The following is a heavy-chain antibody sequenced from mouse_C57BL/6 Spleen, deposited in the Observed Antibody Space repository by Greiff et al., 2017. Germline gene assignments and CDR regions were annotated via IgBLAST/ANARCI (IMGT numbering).Heavy chain of an antibody. Sequence: VQLQQPGAELVMPGASVKLSCKASGYTFTSYWMHWVKQRPGQGLEWIGEIDPSDSYTNYTQKFKGKSTLTVDKSSSTAYMQLSSLTSEDSAVYYCARSIYYYGSSSYYAMDYWGQGTSVTVSS. D-gene: IGHD1-1*01. J-gene: IGHJ4*01. V-gene: IGHV1-69*01. CDR2: IDPSDSYT. CDR1: GYTFTSYW. CDR3: ARSIYYYGSSSYYAMDY.